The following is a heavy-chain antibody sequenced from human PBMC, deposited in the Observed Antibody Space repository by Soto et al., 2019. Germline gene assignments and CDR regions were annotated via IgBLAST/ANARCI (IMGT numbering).Heavy chain of an antibody. CDR3: ARLAAAGGPNFDY. D-gene: IGHD6-13*01. Sequence: GGSLRLSCAASGFTFSSYEMNWVRQAPGKGLEWVSYISSSGSTIYYADSVKGRFTISRDNAKNSLYLQMNSLRAEDTAVYYCARLAAAGGPNFDYWGQGTLVTVPQ. J-gene: IGHJ4*02. V-gene: IGHV3-48*03. CDR2: ISSSGSTI. CDR1: GFTFSSYE.